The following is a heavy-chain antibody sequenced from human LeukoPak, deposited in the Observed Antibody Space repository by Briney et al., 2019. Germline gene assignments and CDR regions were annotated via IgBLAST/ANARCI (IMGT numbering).Heavy chain of an antibody. D-gene: IGHD3-10*01. Sequence: SETLSLTCTVSGFSISSDYYWGWIRQPPGKGLEWIGSVPHSGITYYNSSLNSRVSIAVDTSKNQFSLKVNSVTAADTAVYYCARLVIPWGQGILVTVSS. V-gene: IGHV4-38-2*02. CDR3: ARLVIP. CDR2: VPHSGIT. CDR1: GFSISSDYY. J-gene: IGHJ5*02.